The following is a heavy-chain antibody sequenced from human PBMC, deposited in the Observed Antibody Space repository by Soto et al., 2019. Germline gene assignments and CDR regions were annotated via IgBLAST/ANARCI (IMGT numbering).Heavy chain of an antibody. J-gene: IGHJ4*02. CDR3: ARGVGYFDYRYFDY. V-gene: IGHV1-8*01. CDR1: GYTFTSYD. Sequence: VSVKVSCKASGYTFTSYDINWVRQATGQGLEWMGWMNPNSGNTGYAQKFQGRVTMTRNTSISTAYMELSSLRSEDTAVYYCARGVGYFDYRYFDYWGQGTLVTVSS. D-gene: IGHD3-9*01. CDR2: MNPNSGNT.